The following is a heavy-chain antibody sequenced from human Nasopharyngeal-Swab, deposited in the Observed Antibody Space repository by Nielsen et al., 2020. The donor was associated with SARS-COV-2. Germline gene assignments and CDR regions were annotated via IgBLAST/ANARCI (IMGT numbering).Heavy chain of an antibody. D-gene: IGHD3-22*01. Sequence: GESLKISCAASGFTFSTYRMHWVRQAPGKGLEWVALIPYGGSNKYYADSVKGRFTISRDNYKNTLYLQMNSLRAEDTAVYYCAKDLRVYYDSSGYGAFGIWGQGTVVTVSS. CDR3: AKDLRVYYDSSGYGAFGI. CDR1: GFTFSTYR. V-gene: IGHV3-30*18. J-gene: IGHJ3*02. CDR2: IPYGGSNK.